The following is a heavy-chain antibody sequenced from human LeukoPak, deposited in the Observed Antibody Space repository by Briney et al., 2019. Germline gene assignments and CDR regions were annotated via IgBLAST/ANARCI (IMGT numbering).Heavy chain of an antibody. CDR3: ARAYGDYSYFDY. CDR2: ISYDGSNK. V-gene: IGHV3-30-3*01. Sequence: PGGSLRLSCAASGFTFSSYAMHWVRQAPGKGLEWVAVISYDGSNKYYADSVKGRFTISRDNSKNTLYLQMNSLRAEDTAVYYRARAYGDYSYFDYWGQGTLVTVSS. D-gene: IGHD4-17*01. CDR1: GFTFSSYA. J-gene: IGHJ4*02.